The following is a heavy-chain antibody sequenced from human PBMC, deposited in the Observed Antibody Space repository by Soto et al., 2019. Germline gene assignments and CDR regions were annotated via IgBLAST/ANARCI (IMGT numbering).Heavy chain of an antibody. Sequence: EVQLLESGGGLVQPGGSLRLSCAASGFTFSSYAMSWVRQAPGKGLEWVSAISGSGGSTYYADSVKGRFTISRDNSKNTMYLQMNSLRADDTAVYYCAKGESGARRRNDAFDIWGQGTMVTVSS. D-gene: IGHD3-10*01. CDR1: GFTFSSYA. CDR2: ISGSGGST. V-gene: IGHV3-23*01. CDR3: AKGESGARRRNDAFDI. J-gene: IGHJ3*02.